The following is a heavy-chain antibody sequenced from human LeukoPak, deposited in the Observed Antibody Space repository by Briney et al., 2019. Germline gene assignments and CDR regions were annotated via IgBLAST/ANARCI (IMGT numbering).Heavy chain of an antibody. CDR3: ARVGGGWFGEYFYMDV. V-gene: IGHV1-8*03. Sequence: ASVTVSCKASGYTFTSYDINWVRQATGQGLEWMGWMNPNSGNTGYAQKFQGRVTITRNTSISTAYMELSSLRSEDTAVYYCARVGGGWFGEYFYMDVWGKGTTVTVSS. D-gene: IGHD3-10*01. CDR1: GYTFTSYD. CDR2: MNPNSGNT. J-gene: IGHJ6*03.